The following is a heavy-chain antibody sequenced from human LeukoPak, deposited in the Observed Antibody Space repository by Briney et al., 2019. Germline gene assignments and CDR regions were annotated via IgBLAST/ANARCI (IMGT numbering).Heavy chain of an antibody. V-gene: IGHV3-74*03. CDR3: APQQAYSPYNWFDP. D-gene: IGHD5-12*01. J-gene: IGHJ5*02. Sequence: GGSLRLSCVGSGFTISNYWMHWVRQAPGTGLMWVSRIHPDGRITTYADSVKGRFTISRDNAKNTLYLQMNSLRAEDTAVYYCAPQQAYSPYNWFDPWGQGTLVTVSS. CDR2: IHPDGRIT. CDR1: GFTISNYW.